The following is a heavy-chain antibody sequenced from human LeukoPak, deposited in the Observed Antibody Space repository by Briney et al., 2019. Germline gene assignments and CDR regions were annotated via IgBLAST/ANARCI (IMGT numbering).Heavy chain of an antibody. CDR1: GYTFTGYY. J-gene: IGHJ4*02. CDR2: INPNSGGT. Sequence: ASVKVSCKASGYTFTGYYMHWVRQAPGQGLEWMGRINPNSGGTGYAQKFQGRVTMTRDTSISTAYMELSRLISHDTAMYYCARQFGDDGFDYWGQGTLVTVSS. V-gene: IGHV1-2*06. CDR3: ARQFGDDGFDY. D-gene: IGHD3-10*01.